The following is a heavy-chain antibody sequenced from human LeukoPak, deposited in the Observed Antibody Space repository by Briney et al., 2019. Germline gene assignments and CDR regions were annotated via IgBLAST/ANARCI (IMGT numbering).Heavy chain of an antibody. Sequence: GGSLRLSCAASGFTFSSYAMSWARQAPGKGLEWVSAISGSGGSTYYADSVKGRFTISRDNSKNTLYLQMNSLRAEDTAVYYCARHGSGSGPFYDYWGQGTLVTVSS. CDR1: GFTFSSYA. CDR2: ISGSGGST. D-gene: IGHD3-10*01. J-gene: IGHJ4*02. CDR3: ARHGSGSGPFYDY. V-gene: IGHV3-23*01.